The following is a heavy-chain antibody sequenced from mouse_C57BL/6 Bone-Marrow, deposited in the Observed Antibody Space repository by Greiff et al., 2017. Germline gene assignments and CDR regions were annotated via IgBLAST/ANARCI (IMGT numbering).Heavy chain of an antibody. J-gene: IGHJ1*03. CDR3: ARPYYSNYWYFDV. CDR1: GYTFTSYW. Sequence: VKLQQPGAELVKPGASVKMSCKASGYTFTSYWITWVKQRPGQGLEWIGDIYPGSGSTNYNEKFKRKATLTVDTSSSTAYMQLSSLTSEDSAVYYCARPYYSNYWYFDVWGTGTTVTVSS. V-gene: IGHV1-55*01. D-gene: IGHD2-5*01. CDR2: IYPGSGST.